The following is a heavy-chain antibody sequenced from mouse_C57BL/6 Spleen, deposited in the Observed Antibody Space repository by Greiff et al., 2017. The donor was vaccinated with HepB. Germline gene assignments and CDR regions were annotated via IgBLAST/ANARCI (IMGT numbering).Heavy chain of an antibody. Sequence: QVQLKESGPGILQSSQTLSLTCSFSGFSLSTSGMGVSWIRQPSGKGLEWLAHIYWDDDKRYNPSLKSRLTIPKDTSRNQVFLKITSVDTADTATYYCARSYDGYSGDYAMDYWGQGTSVTVSS. J-gene: IGHJ4*01. CDR3: ARSYDGYSGDYAMDY. CDR1: GFSLSTSGMG. D-gene: IGHD2-3*01. CDR2: IYWDDDK. V-gene: IGHV8-12*01.